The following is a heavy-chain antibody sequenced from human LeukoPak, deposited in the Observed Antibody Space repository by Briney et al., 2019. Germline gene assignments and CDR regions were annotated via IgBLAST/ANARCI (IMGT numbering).Heavy chain of an antibody. CDR1: GFTLSGYA. V-gene: IGHV3-64*02. Sequence: PGGSLRLSCAASGFTLSGYAMYWVRQAPGKGLEYVSVISTDGGRTYYADSVKGRFTISRDNSKNTLYLQMGSLRAEDMAFYYCTRGVAISTSGWYDTFDYWGQGALVTVSS. D-gene: IGHD6-19*01. CDR2: ISTDGGRT. J-gene: IGHJ4*02. CDR3: TRGVAISTSGWYDTFDY.